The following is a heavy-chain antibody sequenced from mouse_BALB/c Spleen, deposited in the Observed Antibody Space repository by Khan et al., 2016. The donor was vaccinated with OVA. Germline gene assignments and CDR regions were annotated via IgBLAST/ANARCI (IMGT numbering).Heavy chain of an antibody. CDR2: ISYSGST. J-gene: IGHJ2*01. D-gene: IGHD1-2*01. CDR1: GYSITSGYG. CDR3: ARTARIRY. V-gene: IGHV3-2*02. Sequence: EVQLLESGPGLVKPSQSLSLTCTVTGYSITSGYGWNWIRQFPGNKLEWMGYISYSGSTNYNPSLKSRISITRDTSKNQFFLQSNSVTTEDTATYYWARTARIRYWGQGTTLTVSS.